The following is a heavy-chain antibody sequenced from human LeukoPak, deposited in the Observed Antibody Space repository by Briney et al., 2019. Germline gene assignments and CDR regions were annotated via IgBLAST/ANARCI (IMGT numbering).Heavy chain of an antibody. J-gene: IGHJ4*02. CDR3: AKDAVRSGWEMGFFDY. CDR1: GFTFSSYG. V-gene: IGHV3-30*02. D-gene: IGHD6-19*01. CDR2: IRYDGSNK. Sequence: GGSLRLSCAASGFTFSSYGMHWVRQAPGKGLEWVAFIRYDGSNKYYADSVKGRFTISRDNSKNTLYLQRNSLRAEDTAVYYCAKDAVRSGWEMGFFDYWGQGTLVTVSS.